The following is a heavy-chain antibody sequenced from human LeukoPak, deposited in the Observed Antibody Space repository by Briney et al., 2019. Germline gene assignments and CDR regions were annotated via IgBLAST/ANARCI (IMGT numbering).Heavy chain of an antibody. Sequence: GGSLRLSCAASGFTFSSYSMNWVRQAPGQGLEWVSYISSSSSTIYYADSVKGRFTISRDNAKNSLYLQMNSLRAEDTAVYYCARGIRAVAGPDAFDIWGQGTMVTVSS. D-gene: IGHD6-19*01. CDR2: ISSSSSTI. V-gene: IGHV3-48*04. CDR1: GFTFSSYS. J-gene: IGHJ3*02. CDR3: ARGIRAVAGPDAFDI.